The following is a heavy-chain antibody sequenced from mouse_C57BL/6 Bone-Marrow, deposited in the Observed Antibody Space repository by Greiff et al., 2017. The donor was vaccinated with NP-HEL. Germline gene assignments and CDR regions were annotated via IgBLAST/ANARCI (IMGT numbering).Heavy chain of an antibody. CDR3: TTDGYGGY. D-gene: IGHD2-2*01. Sequence: VQLKQSGAELVRPGASVKLSCTASGFNIKDDYMHWVKQRPEQGLEWIGWIDPANGDTEYASKFQGKATITADTSSNTAYLQRSSLTSEDAAVYYCTTDGYGGYGGRGTALTVTA. CDR1: GFNIKDDY. V-gene: IGHV14-4*01. CDR2: IDPANGDT. J-gene: IGHJ2*01.